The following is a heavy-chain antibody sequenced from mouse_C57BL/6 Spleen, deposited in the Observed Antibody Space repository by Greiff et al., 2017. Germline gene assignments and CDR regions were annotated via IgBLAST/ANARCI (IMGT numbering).Heavy chain of an antibody. V-gene: IGHV14-2*01. J-gene: IGHJ2*01. CDR2: IDPEDGEP. CDR3: ARLKPTSSGYVLDY. CDR1: GFNIKDYY. Sequence: EVHLVESGAELVKPGASVKLSCTASGFNIKDYYMHWVKQRTEQGLEWIGRIDPEDGEPKYAPKFQGKDTITADPSSNPAYLQLSSLTSEDTAVYYCARLKPTSSGYVLDYWGQGTTLTVSS. D-gene: IGHD3-2*02.